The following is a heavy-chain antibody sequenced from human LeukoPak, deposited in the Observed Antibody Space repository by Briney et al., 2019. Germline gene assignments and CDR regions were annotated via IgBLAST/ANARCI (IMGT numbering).Heavy chain of an antibody. Sequence: PSESLSLTCAAPGGSISSYYWTWIRQPPGKGLAWIAYIYSSGSTNYNPSLKSRVTISVDTSKSQLPLKLSSVTAADTAVYYCARVREDYYGAGSYPFDYWGQGTLVTVSS. CDR2: IYSSGST. CDR3: ARVREDYYGAGSYPFDY. V-gene: IGHV4-59*01. CDR1: GGSISSYY. J-gene: IGHJ4*02. D-gene: IGHD3-10*01.